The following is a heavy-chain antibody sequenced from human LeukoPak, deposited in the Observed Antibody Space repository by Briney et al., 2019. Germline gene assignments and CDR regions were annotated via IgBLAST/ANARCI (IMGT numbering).Heavy chain of an antibody. J-gene: IGHJ4*02. CDR1: GGSISSGRYY. V-gene: IGHV4-31*03. CDR2: IYNSEST. Sequence: SETLSLTCTVSGGSISSGRYYWSWIRQHPGKGLEWIGYIYNSESTYYNPSLKSRVTMSIDTSKNQFSLKLSSVTAADTAVYYCARDTSNYFDYWGQGTLVTVSS. D-gene: IGHD6-6*01. CDR3: ARDTSNYFDY.